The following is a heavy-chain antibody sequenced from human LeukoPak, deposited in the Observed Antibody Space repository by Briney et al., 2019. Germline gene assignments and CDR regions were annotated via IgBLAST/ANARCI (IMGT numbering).Heavy chain of an antibody. V-gene: IGHV3-30*02. CDR2: IRYDGSNK. Sequence: PGGSLRLSCAASGFTFSSYGMHWVRQAPGKGLEWVAFIRYDGSNKYYADSVKGRFTISRDNSKNTLYLQMNSLRAEDTAVYYCATRPSRGDSSGYYYAPGDNWGQGTLVTVSS. CDR3: ATRPSRGDSSGYYYAPGDN. J-gene: IGHJ4*02. D-gene: IGHD3-22*01. CDR1: GFTFSSYG.